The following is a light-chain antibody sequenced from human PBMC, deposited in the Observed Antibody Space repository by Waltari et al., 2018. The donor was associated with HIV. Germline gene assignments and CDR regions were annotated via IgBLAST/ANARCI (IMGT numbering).Light chain of an antibody. J-gene: IGLJ2*01. Sequence: SYVLTQPPSVSVAPGTTARITCGGNNLGSKSVHWYQHKPGQAPVLVIYDDRERPSGIPERFSGSDSGNTATLTINRVEAGDEADYYCQVWDSSSEHVVFGGGTKLTVL. V-gene: IGLV3-21*04. CDR2: DDR. CDR3: QVWDSSSEHVV. CDR1: NLGSKS.